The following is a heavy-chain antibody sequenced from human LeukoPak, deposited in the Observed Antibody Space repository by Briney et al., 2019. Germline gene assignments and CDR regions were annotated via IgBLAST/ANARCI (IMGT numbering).Heavy chain of an antibody. V-gene: IGHV1-46*01. J-gene: IGHJ4*02. CDR2: INPSGGST. Sequence: GASVKVSCKASGYTFSNYYMHWVRQAPGQGLEWMGIINPSGGSTNYAQKFQGRVTMTRDTSTSTVYMDLSSPRSEDTAVYYCVRDDSSGPQVDWGQGTLVTVSS. CDR3: VRDDSSGPQVD. D-gene: IGHD3-22*01. CDR1: GYTFSNYY.